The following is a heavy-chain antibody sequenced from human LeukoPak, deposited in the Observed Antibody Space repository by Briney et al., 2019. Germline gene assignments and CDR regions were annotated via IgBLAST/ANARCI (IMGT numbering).Heavy chain of an antibody. D-gene: IGHD3-3*01. J-gene: IGHJ6*03. CDR2: IYSSGTT. CDR3: ARNSPEWSHLRYFHYYYMDV. V-gene: IGHV4-4*07. CDR1: DGSISTYT. Sequence: SETLSLTCTVPDGSISTYTWTWIRQPAGKGLEWIGRIYSSGTTISNSSLKSRLTMSVDTSKNQFSLNLRSVTAADTAVYYCARNSPEWSHLRYFHYYYMDVWSKGTTVTVSS.